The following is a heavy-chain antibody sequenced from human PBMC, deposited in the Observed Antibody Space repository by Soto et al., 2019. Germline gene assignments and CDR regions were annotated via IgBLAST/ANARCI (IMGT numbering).Heavy chain of an antibody. V-gene: IGHV4-59*01. D-gene: IGHD3-10*02. Sequence: SETLSLTCTVSGGSISSYYWSWIRQPPGKGLEWIGYIYYSGSTNYNPSLKSRVTISVDTSKNQFSLKLSSVTAADTAVYYCAAGVCYDRRSQNSVNNCGQASQVIFS. CDR2: IYYSGST. J-gene: IGHJ4*02. CDR3: AAGVCYDRRSQNSVNN. CDR1: GGSISSYY.